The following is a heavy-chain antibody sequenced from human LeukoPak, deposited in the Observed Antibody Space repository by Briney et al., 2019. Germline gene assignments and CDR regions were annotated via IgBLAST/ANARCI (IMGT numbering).Heavy chain of an antibody. Sequence: GGSLRLSCAASGFTFSTYSMTWVRQAPGKGLEWVSSITSSSSYIYYADSVKGRFTISRDNAKNSLYLQMNSLRAEDTAVYYCARDFHRRLYDSSGYYPYWGQGTLVTVSS. CDR1: GFTFSTYS. J-gene: IGHJ4*02. CDR3: ARDFHRRLYDSSGYYPY. V-gene: IGHV3-21*01. CDR2: ITSSSSYI. D-gene: IGHD3-22*01.